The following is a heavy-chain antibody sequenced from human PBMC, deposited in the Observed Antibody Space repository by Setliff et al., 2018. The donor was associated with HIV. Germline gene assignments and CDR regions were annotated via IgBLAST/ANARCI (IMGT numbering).Heavy chain of an antibody. V-gene: IGHV3-7*03. CDR3: AKVFAFGVDGFDI. CDR1: GFTFSSYG. J-gene: IGHJ3*02. CDR2: IKQDGSDK. Sequence: GGSLRLSCAASGFTFSSYGMHWVRRPPGKGLEWVANIKQDGSDKYYVDSVKGRFTISRDNAKNSLFLQMNSLTDEDTAVYYCAKVFAFGVDGFDIWGQGTMVTVSS. D-gene: IGHD3-10*01.